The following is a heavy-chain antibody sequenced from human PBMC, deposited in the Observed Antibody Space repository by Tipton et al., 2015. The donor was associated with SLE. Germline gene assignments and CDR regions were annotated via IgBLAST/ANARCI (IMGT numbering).Heavy chain of an antibody. J-gene: IGHJ4*02. V-gene: IGHV4-39*07. CDR3: ARLGIAVAGPTDY. CDR2: IYYSGST. Sequence: TLSLTCTVSGGSISSSSYYWGWIRQPPGKGLEWIGSIYYSGSTYYNPSLESRVTISVDTSKNQFSLKLSSVTAADTAVYYCARLGIAVAGPTDYWGQGTLVTVSS. CDR1: GGSISSSSYY. D-gene: IGHD6-19*01.